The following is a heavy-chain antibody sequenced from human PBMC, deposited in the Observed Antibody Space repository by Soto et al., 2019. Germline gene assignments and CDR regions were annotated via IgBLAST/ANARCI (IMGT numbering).Heavy chain of an antibody. J-gene: IGHJ4*02. CDR2: ISVYNGST. Sequence: ASVKVSCKASGYTFTSYTISWVRQAPGQGLEWMGWISVYNGSTNYAQNLQGRVTMTTDTSTSTAYMELRSLRSDDTAVYYCARVGLGGTGIDYWGQGTLVTVSS. CDR3: ARVGLGGTGIDY. D-gene: IGHD3-16*01. V-gene: IGHV1-18*01. CDR1: GYTFTSYT.